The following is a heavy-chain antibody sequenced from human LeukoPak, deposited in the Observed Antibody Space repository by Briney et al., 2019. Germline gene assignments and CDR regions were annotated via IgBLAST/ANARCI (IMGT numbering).Heavy chain of an antibody. J-gene: IGHJ4*02. CDR2: IYTSGRA. CDR1: GGSISSCSYY. V-gene: IGHV4-61*02. CDR3: ARVYGDYVDY. Sequence: SETLSLTCTVSGGSISSCSYYWIWIRQPAGQGLEWIGRIYTSGRANYNPSLKSRVTISVDTTKSQFSMKLSSVTAADTAVYYCARVYGDYVDYWGQGTLVTVSS. D-gene: IGHD4-17*01.